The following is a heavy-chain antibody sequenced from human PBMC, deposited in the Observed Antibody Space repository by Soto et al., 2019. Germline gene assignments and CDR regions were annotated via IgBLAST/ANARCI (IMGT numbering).Heavy chain of an antibody. Sequence: GGSLRLSCAASGFTFSNSAMTWVRQAPAKGLEWVSTIRDSDSGGSTFYADSVKGRFTISRDDSKNTLYLQMSSLRAEDTAMYYCAKVRVGIDADFDYWGQGALVTVSS. D-gene: IGHD2-21*01. CDR3: AKVRVGIDADFDY. CDR1: GFTFSNSA. V-gene: IGHV3-23*01. J-gene: IGHJ4*02. CDR2: IRDSDSGGST.